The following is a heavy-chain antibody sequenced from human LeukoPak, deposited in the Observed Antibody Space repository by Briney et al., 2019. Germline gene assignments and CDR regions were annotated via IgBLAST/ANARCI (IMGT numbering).Heavy chain of an antibody. CDR3: AKDLAGSGSYSFDY. CDR2: ISSSGSVI. D-gene: IGHD1-26*01. V-gene: IGHV3-48*01. Sequence: GGSLRLSCAASGFTFSSSNMNWVRQAPGKGLEWVSYISSSGSVIYYADSVKGRFTISRDNAKNSLYLQMNSLRAEDTAVYYCAKDLAGSGSYSFDYWGQGTLVTVSS. J-gene: IGHJ4*02. CDR1: GFTFSSSN.